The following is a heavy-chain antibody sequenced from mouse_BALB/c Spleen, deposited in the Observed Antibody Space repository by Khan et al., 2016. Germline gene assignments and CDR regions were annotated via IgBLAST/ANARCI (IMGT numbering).Heavy chain of an antibody. Sequence: EVKLLESGGGLVQPGGSLKFSCAASEFDFSRYWMSWVRQAPGKGLEWIGEINPDSSMINYTPSLKDKFIISRDNAKNTPYLQMSKVRSEDTALYYCARRVNYSWFAYWGQGTLVTVSA. CDR1: EFDFSRYW. V-gene: IGHV4-1*02. D-gene: IGHD2-1*01. J-gene: IGHJ3*01. CDR2: INPDSSMI. CDR3: ARRVNYSWFAY.